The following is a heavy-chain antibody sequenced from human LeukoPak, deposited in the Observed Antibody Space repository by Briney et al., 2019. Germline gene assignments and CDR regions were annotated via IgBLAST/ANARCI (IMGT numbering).Heavy chain of an antibody. CDR3: ARANREYYYDSSGSPY. Sequence: TGGSLRLSCAASGFTFNTYTMNWVRQAPGKGLEWVSSISSGTSYIYYADSVKGRFTISRDNAKNSLYLQMNSLRAEDTAVYYCARANREYYYDSSGSPYWGQGTLVTVSS. D-gene: IGHD3-22*01. V-gene: IGHV3-21*01. J-gene: IGHJ4*02. CDR2: ISSGTSYI. CDR1: GFTFNTYT.